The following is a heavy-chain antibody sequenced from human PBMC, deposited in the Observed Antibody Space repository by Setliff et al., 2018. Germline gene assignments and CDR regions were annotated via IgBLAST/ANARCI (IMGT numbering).Heavy chain of an antibody. CDR3: VKDPSVYGADSGSI. J-gene: IGHJ3*02. Sequence: GGSLRLSCAASGFIFSSSGMHWVRQAPGKGLESVSAISSTGIPIYYADSVKARFSISRDDAKNTLYLQMTSLRADDTAVYYCVKDPSVYGADSGSIWGQGTMVTVSS. D-gene: IGHD2-21*02. CDR1: GFIFSSSG. V-gene: IGHV3-64D*09. CDR2: ISSTGIPI.